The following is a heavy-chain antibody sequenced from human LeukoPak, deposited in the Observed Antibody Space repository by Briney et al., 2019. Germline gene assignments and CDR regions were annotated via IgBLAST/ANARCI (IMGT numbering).Heavy chain of an antibody. Sequence: GGSLRLSCAASGFTFSSYAMSWIRQAPGKGLEWVSYISSSGSTIYYADSVKGRFTISRDNAKNSLYLQMNSLRAEDTAVYYCAREPLDYYDSSGYYFNWFDPWGQGTLVTVSS. CDR3: AREPLDYYDSSGYYFNWFDP. V-gene: IGHV3-11*01. D-gene: IGHD3-22*01. J-gene: IGHJ5*02. CDR2: ISSSGSTI. CDR1: GFTFSSYA.